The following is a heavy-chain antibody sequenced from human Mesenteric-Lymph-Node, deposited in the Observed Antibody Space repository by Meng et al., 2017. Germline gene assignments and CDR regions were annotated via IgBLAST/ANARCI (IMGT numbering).Heavy chain of an antibody. V-gene: IGHV1-46*01. J-gene: IGHJ6*02. CDR1: GYTFTSYY. CDR2: INPSSGST. CDR3: AREGSPPNGMDV. Sequence: ASVKVSCKASGYTFTSYYMHWVRQAPGQGLEWMGIINPSSGSTSYAQKFQGRVTMTRDTSTSTVYMELSSLRSEDTAVYYCAREGSPPNGMDVWGQGTTVTVSS.